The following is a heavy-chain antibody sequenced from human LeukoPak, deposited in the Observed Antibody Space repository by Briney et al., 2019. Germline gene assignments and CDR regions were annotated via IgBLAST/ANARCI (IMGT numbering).Heavy chain of an antibody. D-gene: IGHD2-2*01. V-gene: IGHV3-7*01. CDR3: ARDSKSVPSSSSCSFFDY. J-gene: IGHJ4*02. CDR1: GFTFSNYA. Sequence: GGSLRLSCAASGFTFSNYAMNWVREAPGKGLEWVANINQDGSERYYVDSVKGRFTISRDNTKNSLYLQMNSLRAEDTAVYYCARDSKSVPSSSSCSFFDYWGQGTLVTVSS. CDR2: INQDGSER.